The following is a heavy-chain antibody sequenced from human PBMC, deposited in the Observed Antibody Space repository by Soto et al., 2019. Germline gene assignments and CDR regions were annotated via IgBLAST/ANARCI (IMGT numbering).Heavy chain of an antibody. CDR1: GGTFSSYA. CDR2: IIPIFGTA. V-gene: IGHV1-69*12. J-gene: IGHJ6*02. D-gene: IGHD3-9*01. Sequence: QVQLVQSGAEVKKPGSSVKVSCKASGGTFSSYAISWVRQAPGQGLEWMGGIIPIFGTANYAQKFQGRVTIIADESTRTAYMELSSLRSEDTAVFYCASNNNVLTGSYYYGMDVWGQGTTVTVSS. CDR3: ASNNNVLTGSYYYGMDV.